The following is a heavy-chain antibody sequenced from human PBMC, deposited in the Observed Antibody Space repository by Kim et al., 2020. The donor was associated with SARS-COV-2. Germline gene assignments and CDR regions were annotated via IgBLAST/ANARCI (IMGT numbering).Heavy chain of an antibody. V-gene: IGHV3-66*01. D-gene: IGHD6-19*01. Sequence: GGSLRLSCAASGFTVSSNYMSWVRQAPGKGLEWVSVIYSGGSTYYADSVKGRFTISRDNSKTTLYLQMNSLRAEDTAVYYCARERVGSPWGPVHYYYYG. CDR1: GFTVSSNY. J-gene: IGHJ6*01. CDR2: IYSGGST. CDR3: ARERVGSPWGPVHYYYYG.